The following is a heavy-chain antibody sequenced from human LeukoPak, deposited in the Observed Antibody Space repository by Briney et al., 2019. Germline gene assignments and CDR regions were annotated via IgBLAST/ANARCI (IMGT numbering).Heavy chain of an antibody. CDR2: IYPGDSDT. Sequence: GESLKISCQGSGYSFTSYWIGWVRQMPGKGLEWMGTIYPGDSDTRYSPSFQGQVTISADKSISTAYLQWSSLKASDTAMYYCARQIVLAAGTMYYFDYWGQGTLVTVSS. CDR1: GYSFTSYW. J-gene: IGHJ4*02. CDR3: ARQIVLAAGTMYYFDY. D-gene: IGHD6-13*01. V-gene: IGHV5-51*01.